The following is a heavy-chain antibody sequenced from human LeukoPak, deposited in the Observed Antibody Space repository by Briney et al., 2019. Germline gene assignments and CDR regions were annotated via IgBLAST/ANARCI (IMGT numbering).Heavy chain of an antibody. CDR2: IYYSGST. CDR3: ARNGGNSDFDY. Sequence: PSETLSLTCTVSGASVSSGSYYWSWIRQPPGKGLEWIGYIYYSGSTNYNPSLKSRVTMLLDKSKNQFSLKLSSVTAADTAVYYCARNGGNSDFDYWGQGTLVTVSS. J-gene: IGHJ4*02. CDR1: GASVSSGSYY. D-gene: IGHD4-23*01. V-gene: IGHV4-61*01.